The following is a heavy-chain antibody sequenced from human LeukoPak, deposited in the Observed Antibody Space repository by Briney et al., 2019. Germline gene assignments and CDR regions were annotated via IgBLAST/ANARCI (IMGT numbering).Heavy chain of an antibody. V-gene: IGHV4-34*01. J-gene: IGHJ4*02. CDR1: GGSFSGFY. Sequence: SETLSLTCAVYGGSFSGFYWGWIRQPPGKGLEWIGTIHYSGSPYYNPSLKSRVTISVDTSKNQFSLRLSSVTAADTAVYYCARGFRGPNFDYWGQGTLVTVSS. CDR3: ARGFRGPNFDY. D-gene: IGHD3-10*01. CDR2: IHYSGSP.